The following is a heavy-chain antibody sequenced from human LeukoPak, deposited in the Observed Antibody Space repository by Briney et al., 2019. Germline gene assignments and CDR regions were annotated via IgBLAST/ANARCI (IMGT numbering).Heavy chain of an antibody. V-gene: IGHV3-7*01. D-gene: IGHD3-9*01. J-gene: IGHJ6*02. Sequence: GGSLRLSCAASGFTFSSYWMSWVRQAPGKGLEWVANIKQDGSEKYYVDSVKGRFTISRDNSKNTLYLQMNSLRAGDTAVYYCAIFYAPHYYYGMDVWGQGTTVTVSS. CDR3: AIFYAPHYYYGMDV. CDR2: IKQDGSEK. CDR1: GFTFSSYW.